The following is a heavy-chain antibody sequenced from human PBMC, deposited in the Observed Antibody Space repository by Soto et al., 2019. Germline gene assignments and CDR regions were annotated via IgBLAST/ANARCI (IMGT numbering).Heavy chain of an antibody. CDR3: AGGYCSSTSCWTRHYYYGMDV. CDR1: DGSISSGDYY. J-gene: IGHJ6*02. D-gene: IGHD2-2*01. Sequence: PSETLSLTCTVSDGSISSGDYYWSWIRQPPGKGLEWIGNIYYSGTTYYNPSLKSRVSISLDTAKNQFSLKLSSVTAADTAVYYCAGGYCSSTSCWTRHYYYGMDVWGQGTTVTVSS. V-gene: IGHV4-30-4*02. CDR2: IYYSGTT.